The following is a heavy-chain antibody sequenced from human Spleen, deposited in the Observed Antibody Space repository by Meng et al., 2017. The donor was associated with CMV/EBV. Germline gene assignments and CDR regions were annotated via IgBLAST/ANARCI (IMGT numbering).Heavy chain of an antibody. J-gene: IGHJ6*02. CDR2: ISSASTNI. CDR1: GFSFRPYS. Sequence: GESLKISCAASGFSFRPYSLNWVRQAPGKGLEWISYISSASTNINYADSVKGRFTISRDNAKNSLYLQMKSLRAEDTAVYFGARAEGHPNYYHYYGMDVWGQGTTVTVSS. CDR3: ARAEGHPNYYHYYGMDV. V-gene: IGHV3-48*04.